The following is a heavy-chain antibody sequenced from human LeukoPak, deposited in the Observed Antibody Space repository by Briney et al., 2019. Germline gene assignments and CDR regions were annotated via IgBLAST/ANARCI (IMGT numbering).Heavy chain of an antibody. CDR2: MSYDGSNK. CDR1: GFTFSSYG. Sequence: SGGSLRLSCVASGFTFSSYGMHWVRQAPGKGLEWVAVMSYDGSNKYYADSVKGRFTISRDDSKNTLYLQMNSLRAEDTAVYYCAKETGAGFYYYGSGSYSSWGQGTLVTVSS. J-gene: IGHJ5*02. D-gene: IGHD3-10*01. V-gene: IGHV3-30*18. CDR3: AKETGAGFYYYGSGSYSS.